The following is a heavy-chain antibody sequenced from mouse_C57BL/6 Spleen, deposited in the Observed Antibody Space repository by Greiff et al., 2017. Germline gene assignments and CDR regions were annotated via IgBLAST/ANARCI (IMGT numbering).Heavy chain of an antibody. D-gene: IGHD2-4*01. J-gene: IGHJ1*03. CDR2: IDPSGSYT. V-gene: IGHV1-50*01. Sequence: QVQLQQPGAELVKPGASVKLSCKASGYTFTSYWMQWVKQRPGQGLEWIGEIDPSGSYTNYNQKFKGKATLTVDTSSSTAYMQLSSLTSEDSAVYYCARMITTNFDVWGTGTTVTVSS. CDR3: ARMITTNFDV. CDR1: GYTFTSYW.